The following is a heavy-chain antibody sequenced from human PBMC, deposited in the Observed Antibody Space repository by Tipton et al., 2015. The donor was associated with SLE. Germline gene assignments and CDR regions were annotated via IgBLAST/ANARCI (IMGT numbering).Heavy chain of an antibody. Sequence: TLSLTCSVSGGSITPKNYFWSWVRPPAGKGLEWIAHIYTGGGTNYNPSLKSRATISVNTSKNPFSLRLSSLTAADTAVYYCARDFRDYDLFTGNNRRDAFDIWGQGRMVTVSS. D-gene: IGHD3-9*01. J-gene: IGHJ3*02. V-gene: IGHV4-61*09. CDR2: IYTGGGT. CDR1: GGSITPKNYF. CDR3: ARDFRDYDLFTGNNRRDAFDI.